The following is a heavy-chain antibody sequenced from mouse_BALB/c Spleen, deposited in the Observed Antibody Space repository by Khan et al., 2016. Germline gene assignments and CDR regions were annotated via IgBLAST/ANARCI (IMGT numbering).Heavy chain of an antibody. CDR3: AREDYGNYGDYFDY. CDR1: GFTFRDYA. V-gene: IGHV5-6-5*01. Sequence: EVELVESGGGLVKPGGSLKLSCAASGFTFRDYAMSWVRQTPEKRLQWVASISTGDSTYYGYSVKGRFTISRDIARNILFLQMSSLRSEDTALFYCAREDYGNYGDYFDYWGQGTTLTVSS. CDR2: ISTGDST. J-gene: IGHJ2*01. D-gene: IGHD2-1*01.